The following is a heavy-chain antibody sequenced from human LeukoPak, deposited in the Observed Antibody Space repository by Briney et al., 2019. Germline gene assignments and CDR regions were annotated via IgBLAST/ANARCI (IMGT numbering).Heavy chain of an antibody. CDR2: IRYDGSNK. CDR3: AKDSSSWYYFDY. V-gene: IGHV3-30*02. CDR1: GYTFSSYG. Sequence: GGSLRLSCAASGYTFSSYGMHWVRQAPGKGLEWVAFIRYDGSNKYYADSVKCRFTTSRDNSKNTLYLQMNSLRAEDTAVYYCAKDSSSWYYFDYWGQGTLVTVSS. J-gene: IGHJ4*02. D-gene: IGHD6-13*01.